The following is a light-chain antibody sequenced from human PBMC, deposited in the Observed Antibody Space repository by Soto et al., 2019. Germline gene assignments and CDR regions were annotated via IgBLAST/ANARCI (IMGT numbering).Light chain of an antibody. CDR1: QSVSTY. Sequence: DIVFTQSPATQCLSPGERASLSCRASQSVSTYLAWYQQKPGQAPRRFIYDASNRATGIPARFSSSGSGTDFTLTISSREPEDFAVYYCQQRSKWPITFGQGTQLEIK. CDR2: DAS. CDR3: QQRSKWPIT. V-gene: IGKV3-11*01. J-gene: IGKJ5*01.